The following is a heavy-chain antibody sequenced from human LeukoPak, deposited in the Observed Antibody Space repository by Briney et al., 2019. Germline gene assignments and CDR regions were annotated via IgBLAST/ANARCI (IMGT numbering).Heavy chain of an antibody. CDR1: GLNLSTYW. CDR2: INPDGSIR. Sequence: GGSLRLSCAASGLNLSTYWMHWVRQAPGKGLAWVARINPDGSIRTYANSVQGRVTISRDTAKDTLFLQMNSLRAEDTAVYYCAREARVGGALQYWGQGTPVTVSS. D-gene: IGHD1-26*01. V-gene: IGHV3-74*03. J-gene: IGHJ4*02. CDR3: AREARVGGALQY.